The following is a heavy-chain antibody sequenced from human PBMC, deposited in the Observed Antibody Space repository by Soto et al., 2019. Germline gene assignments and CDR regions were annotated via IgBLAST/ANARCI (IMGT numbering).Heavy chain of an antibody. CDR2: ISGSGGST. D-gene: IGHD3-3*01. Sequence: EVQLLESGGGLVQPGGSMRLSCSASGFTFSSYAMSWVRQAPGKGLEWVSAISGSGGSTYYADSVKGRFTISRDNSKNTLYLQMNSLRAEDTAVYYCAKDPTDYFWSGYNDYWGQVTLVTVSS. CDR3: AKDPTDYFWSGYNDY. V-gene: IGHV3-23*01. J-gene: IGHJ4*02. CDR1: GFTFSSYA.